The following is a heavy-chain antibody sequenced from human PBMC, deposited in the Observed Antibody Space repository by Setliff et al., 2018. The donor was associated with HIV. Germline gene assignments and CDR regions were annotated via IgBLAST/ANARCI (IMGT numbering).Heavy chain of an antibody. D-gene: IGHD1-20*01. CDR3: AKDKGGYNWNYFDY. J-gene: IGHJ4*02. CDR2: INNISSTI. Sequence: GGSLRLSCVASGFTFSDYSMNWVRQAPGKGLEWVSYINNISSTISYADSVKGRFTISRDNSENTLYLQMDGLRAEDTAVYYCAKDKGGYNWNYFDYWGPGTQVTVSS. CDR1: GFTFSDYS. V-gene: IGHV3-48*01.